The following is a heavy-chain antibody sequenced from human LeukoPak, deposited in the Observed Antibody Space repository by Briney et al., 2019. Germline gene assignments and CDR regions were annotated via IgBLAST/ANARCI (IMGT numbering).Heavy chain of an antibody. CDR1: GFTFSSYA. V-gene: IGHV3-30-3*01. CDR2: ISYDGSNK. CDR3: ARVWPYSSSPTGDAFDI. Sequence: GGSLRLSCAASGFTFSSYAMHWVRQAPGKGLEWVAVISYDGSNKYYADSVKGRFTISRDNSKNTLYLQMNSLRVEDTAVYYCARVWPYSSSPTGDAFDIWGQGTMVTVSS. J-gene: IGHJ3*02. D-gene: IGHD6-6*01.